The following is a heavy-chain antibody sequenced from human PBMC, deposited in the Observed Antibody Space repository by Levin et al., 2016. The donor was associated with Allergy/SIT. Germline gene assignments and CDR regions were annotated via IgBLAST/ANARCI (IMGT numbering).Heavy chain of an antibody. V-gene: IGHV3-23*01. CDR1: GFTFSTYW. J-gene: IGHJ4*01. D-gene: IGHD3-3*01. CDR2: ISGSGDEA. Sequence: GESLKISCAASGFTFSTYWMTWVRQPPGKGLECVAGISGSGDEANYAGSVQGRFTISRDNSKNTLYLQMNSLRVEDTALYYCANTMWSPSPYGFWGHGTLVTVSS. CDR3: ANTMWSPSPYGF.